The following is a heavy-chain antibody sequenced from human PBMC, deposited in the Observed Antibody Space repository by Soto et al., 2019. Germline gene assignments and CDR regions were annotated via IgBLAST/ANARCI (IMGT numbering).Heavy chain of an antibody. V-gene: IGHV5-51*06. J-gene: IGHJ6*02. D-gene: IGHD1-26*01. CDR1: GYSVTIYW. Sequence: EALKISCNVSGYSVTIYWSGWVRQMPGKGLEWMGIIYPGDSDTGYSPSFQGQVTISADKSISTAYLQWTRLKASDTAIYYCAKSIEGGPMDVWGQGTTVTVSS. CDR2: IYPGDSDT. CDR3: AKSIEGGPMDV.